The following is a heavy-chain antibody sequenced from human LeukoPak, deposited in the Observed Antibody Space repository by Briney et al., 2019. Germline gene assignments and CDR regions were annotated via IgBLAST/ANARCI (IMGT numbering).Heavy chain of an antibody. Sequence: ASVKVSCKASGYIFTSNYIHWVRQAPGQGLEWMGMIYPRDGSTSYAQRFQDRVTVTRNTSTSTVHMELSGLRSEDTAVYYCARDQEGFDYWGQGTQVTVSS. J-gene: IGHJ4*02. CDR1: GYIFTSNY. CDR3: ARDQEGFDY. CDR2: IYPRDGST. V-gene: IGHV1-46*01.